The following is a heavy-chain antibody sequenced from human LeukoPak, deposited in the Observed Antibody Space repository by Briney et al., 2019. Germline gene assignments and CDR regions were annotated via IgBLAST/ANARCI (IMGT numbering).Heavy chain of an antibody. CDR3: ARYGSGSTWFDP. J-gene: IGHJ5*02. Sequence: SETLSLTCTVSGGSISSGTFFWTWVRQHPGKGLEWIAYVHHSGVTYPNPSLQSRITIPVETSKNQFSLKLSSVTAVDTAVYYCARYGSGSTWFDPWGQGTLVTVSS. V-gene: IGHV4-31*03. CDR2: VHHSGVT. D-gene: IGHD3-10*01. CDR1: GGSISSGTFF.